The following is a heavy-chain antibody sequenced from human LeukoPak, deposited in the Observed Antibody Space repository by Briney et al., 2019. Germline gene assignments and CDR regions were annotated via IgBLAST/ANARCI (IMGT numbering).Heavy chain of an antibody. J-gene: IGHJ4*02. V-gene: IGHV1-2*06. CDR1: GYTFTGYY. D-gene: IGHD5-18*01. Sequence: ASVKVSCKASGYTFTGYYMHWVRQAPGQGLEWMGRINPNSGGTNYAQKFQGRVTMTRDTSISTAYMELSRLRSDDTAVYYCARGKRGSSYGYGSLIDYWGQGTLVTVSS. CDR2: INPNSGGT. CDR3: ARGKRGSSYGYGSLIDY.